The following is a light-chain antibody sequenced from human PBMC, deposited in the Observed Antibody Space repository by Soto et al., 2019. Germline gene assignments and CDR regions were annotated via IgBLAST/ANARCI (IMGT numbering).Light chain of an antibody. CDR1: NIGGKS. CDR2: YDT. CDR3: QVWDSSSDHSVV. V-gene: IGLV3-21*04. J-gene: IGLJ2*01. Sequence: SYELTQPPTVSVAPGKTATLSCGGNNIGGKSVHWYQQKPGQAPVLIIYYDTSRPSGIPERFSGSNSGNTATLTISRVEAGDEADYYCQVWDSSSDHSVVFGGGTKLTVL.